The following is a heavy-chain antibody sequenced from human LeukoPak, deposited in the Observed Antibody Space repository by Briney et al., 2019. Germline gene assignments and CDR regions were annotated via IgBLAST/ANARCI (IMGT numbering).Heavy chain of an antibody. J-gene: IGHJ6*02. D-gene: IGHD3-10*01. CDR3: AKLSYYGSGSYRRAAMDV. CDR1: GFTFSSYW. Sequence: PGGSLRLSCAPSGFTFSSYWMSWVRQAPGKGLEWVAVISYDGSNKYYADSMKGRFTISRDNSKNTLYLQMNSLRAEDTAVYYCAKLSYYGSGSYRRAAMDVWGQGTTVTVSS. CDR2: ISYDGSNK. V-gene: IGHV3-30*18.